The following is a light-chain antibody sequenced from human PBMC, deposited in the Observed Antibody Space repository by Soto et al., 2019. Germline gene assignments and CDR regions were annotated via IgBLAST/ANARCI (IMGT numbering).Light chain of an antibody. CDR2: VKSDGSH. CDR1: SGHGNYV. V-gene: IGLV4-69*01. CDR3: QTWDTGIVV. Sequence: QAVLTQSPSASASLGAPVKLTCTLSSGHGNYVIAWHQQQPEKGPRYLMKVKSDGSHTKGDGIPDRFSGSSSGAERYLAISSLQSEDEADYYCQTWDTGIVVFGGGTKVTVL. J-gene: IGLJ2*01.